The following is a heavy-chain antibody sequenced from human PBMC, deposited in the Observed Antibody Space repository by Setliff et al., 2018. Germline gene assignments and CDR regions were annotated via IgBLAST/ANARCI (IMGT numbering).Heavy chain of an antibody. J-gene: IGHJ6*03. CDR2: IRKRAYGGTT. V-gene: IGHV3-49*03. CDR3: SRGRGYSYYYYMDV. CDR1: GFTFGDYT. Sequence: GGSLRLSCTASGFTFGDYTMSWFRQAPGKGLEWVGFIRKRAYGGTTEYAASVKGRFTISRDDSKSIAYLQMNSLKTEDTAVYYCSRGRGYSYYYYMDVWGKGTTVTVSS. D-gene: IGHD5-18*01.